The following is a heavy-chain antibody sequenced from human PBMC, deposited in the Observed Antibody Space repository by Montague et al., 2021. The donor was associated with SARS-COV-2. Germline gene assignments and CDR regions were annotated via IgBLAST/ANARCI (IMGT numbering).Heavy chain of an antibody. CDR1: GFTFSSYA. V-gene: IGHV3-23*01. CDR2: ISGSGGST. Sequence: SLRLSCAASGFTFSSYAMSWVRQAPGKGLEWVSAISGSGGSTYYADSVKGRFTISRDNSKNTLYLQMYSLRAEDTAVYYCRVGNYYDSISDYWGQGTLVTVSS. J-gene: IGHJ4*02. D-gene: IGHD3-22*01. CDR3: RVGNYYDSISDY.